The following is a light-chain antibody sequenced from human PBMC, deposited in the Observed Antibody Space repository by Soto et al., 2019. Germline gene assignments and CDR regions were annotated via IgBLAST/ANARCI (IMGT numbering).Light chain of an antibody. CDR2: GGS. Sequence: DIQMPQSQSSVSASLGDRVTITCRASQSIGSYLNWYQQKPGKAPNLLIHGGSILQSGVPPRFSGGGGGTDSTLTISSLQPDDFASYYCQHIYTSPLTFGGGTKV. CDR1: QSIGSY. CDR3: QHIYTSPLT. V-gene: IGKV1-39*01. J-gene: IGKJ4*01.